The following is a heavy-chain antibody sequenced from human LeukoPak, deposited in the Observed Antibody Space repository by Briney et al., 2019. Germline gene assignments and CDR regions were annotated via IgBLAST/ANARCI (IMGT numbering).Heavy chain of an antibody. CDR3: ARGNYYDSSGYPF. Sequence: GRSLRLSCAASGFTFSSHAFHWVRQAPGKGLEWVAVISYDGSNKYYADSVKGRFTISRDNSKNTLYLQMNSLRAEDTAVYYCARGNYYDSSGYPFWGQGTLVTVSS. CDR1: GFTFSSHA. V-gene: IGHV3-30*04. J-gene: IGHJ4*02. D-gene: IGHD3-22*01. CDR2: ISYDGSNK.